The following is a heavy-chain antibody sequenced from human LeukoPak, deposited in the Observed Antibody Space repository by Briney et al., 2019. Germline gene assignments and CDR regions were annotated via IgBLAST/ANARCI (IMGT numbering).Heavy chain of an antibody. CDR2: IKSKTDGGTT. V-gene: IGHV3-15*01. D-gene: IGHD2-15*01. CDR3: TSEIPRYCSGGSCYSFDY. Sequence: PGGSLRLSCAASGFTFSNAWMSWVRQAPGKGLEWVGRIKSKTDGGTTDYAAPVKGRFTISRDDSKNTLYLQMNSLKTEDTAVYYCTSEIPRYCSGGSCYSFDYWGQGTLVTVSS. J-gene: IGHJ4*02. CDR1: GFTFSNAW.